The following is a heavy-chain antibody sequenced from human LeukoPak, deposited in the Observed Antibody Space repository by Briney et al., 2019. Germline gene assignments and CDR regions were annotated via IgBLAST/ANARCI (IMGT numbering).Heavy chain of an antibody. CDR1: GVPIYSYY. J-gene: IGHJ6*03. D-gene: IGHD3-22*01. CDR3: ARLRFYDSTGYSPGHYMDV. Sequence: SETLSLTCTVSGVPIYSYYWSWLRQTAGKGLEWIGRLYPGVSPNYNPSLKSRVTMSVDTSKKQFALKLNTVTAADTAVYYCARLRFYDSTGYSPGHYMDVWGKGTTVTVSS. CDR2: LYPGVSP. V-gene: IGHV4-4*07.